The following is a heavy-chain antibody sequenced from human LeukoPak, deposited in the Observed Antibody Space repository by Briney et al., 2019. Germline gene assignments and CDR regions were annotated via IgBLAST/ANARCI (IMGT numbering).Heavy chain of an antibody. D-gene: IGHD2-2*01. CDR2: ISAYNGNT. J-gene: IGHJ4*02. CDR3: ARVGSYCTSSTCFDY. Sequence: ASVKVFCKVSGYTFTSYGISWVRQAPGQGLEWMGWISAYNGNTDYAQNLHGRVTMTTDTSTNTAYVELGSLTSDDTAVYYCARVGSYCTSSTCFDYWGQGTLVTVSS. CDR1: GYTFTSYG. V-gene: IGHV1-18*01.